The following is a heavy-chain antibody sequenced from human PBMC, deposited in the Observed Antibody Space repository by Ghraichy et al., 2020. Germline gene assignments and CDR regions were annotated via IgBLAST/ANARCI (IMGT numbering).Heavy chain of an antibody. V-gene: IGHV3-23*01. D-gene: IGHD1-14*01. CDR1: GFTFNRFA. J-gene: IGHJ4*02. CDR3: ARDASVTGTACRLDS. Sequence: GSLRLSCAASGFTFNRFAMTWVRQAPGQGLQWVSTMSGTGTKTSYADSVKGRFTISRDISMNTVYLQMNSLRAEDTAVYYCARDASVTGTACRLDSWGQGTLVTVSS. CDR2: MSGTGTKT.